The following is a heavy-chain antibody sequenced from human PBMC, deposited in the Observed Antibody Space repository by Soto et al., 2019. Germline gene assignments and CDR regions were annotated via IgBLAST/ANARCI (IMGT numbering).Heavy chain of an antibody. V-gene: IGHV1-18*01. CDR2: VSAYNGNT. D-gene: IGHD3-9*01. CDR1: GYTFSSYG. CDR3: AGDSGADYDVLTGYYPFDS. Sequence: QVQLVQSGAEVKKPGASVKVSCKASGYTFSSYGISWVRQAPGQGLEWVGWVSAYNGNTNYAQKLQGRVTMTTDTSTTTAHMELRSLRSDDTAVYYCAGDSGADYDVLTGYYPFDSWGQGTLVTVSS. J-gene: IGHJ4*02.